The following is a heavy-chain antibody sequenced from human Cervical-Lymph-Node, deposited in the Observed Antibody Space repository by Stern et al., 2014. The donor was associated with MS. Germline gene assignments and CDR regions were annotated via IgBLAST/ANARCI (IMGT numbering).Heavy chain of an antibody. J-gene: IGHJ6*02. D-gene: IGHD1-1*01. Sequence: QVQLQESGPGLVKPSQTLSLTCTVSGGSINNGDYYWSWVRKHPGKGLEWLSYIYYSGSTYYNPSLNVRLTISVYTSKRHFSLKLTSVTAADTAVYYCARELSGMYGMDVWGQGTTFTVSS. CDR3: ARELSGMYGMDV. CDR1: GGSINNGDYY. V-gene: IGHV4-31*03. CDR2: IYYSGST.